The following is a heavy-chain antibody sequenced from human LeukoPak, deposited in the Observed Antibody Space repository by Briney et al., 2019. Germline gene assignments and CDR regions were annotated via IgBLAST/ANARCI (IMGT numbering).Heavy chain of an antibody. D-gene: IGHD5-18*01. CDR3: AKGLNTAMVRSYGMDV. CDR2: ISYDGSNK. CDR1: GFTFSSYG. J-gene: IGHJ6*02. Sequence: PGGSLRLSCAASGFTFSSYGMHWVRRAPGKGLEWVAVISYDGSNKYYADSVKGRFTISRDNSKNTLYLQMNSLRGEDTAVYYCAKGLNTAMVRSYGMDVWGQGTTVTVSS. V-gene: IGHV3-30*18.